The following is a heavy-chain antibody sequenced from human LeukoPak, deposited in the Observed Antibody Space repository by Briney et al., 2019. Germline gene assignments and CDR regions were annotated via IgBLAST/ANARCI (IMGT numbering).Heavy chain of an antibody. CDR3: TRRNYSNSELDY. CDR2: IRSKANSYAT. D-gene: IGHD4-11*01. CDR1: GFTFSSYW. V-gene: IGHV3-73*01. Sequence: PGGSLRLSCAASGFTFSSYWMSWVRQASGKGLEWVGRIRSKANSYATAYAASVKGRFTISRDDSKNTAYLQMNSLKTEDTAVYYCTRRNYSNSELDYWGQGTLVTVSS. J-gene: IGHJ4*02.